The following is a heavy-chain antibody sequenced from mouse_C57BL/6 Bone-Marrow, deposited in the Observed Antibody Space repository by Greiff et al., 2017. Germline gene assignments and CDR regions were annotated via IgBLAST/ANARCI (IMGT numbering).Heavy chain of an antibody. J-gene: IGHJ4*01. CDR3: ARCSYDYAMDY. CDR2: IYPGGGYT. V-gene: IGHV1-63*01. Sequence: QVQLQQSGAELVRPGTSVKMSCKASGYTFTNYWIGWAKQRPGHGLEWIGDIYPGGGYTNYNEKFKGKATLPADKSSSTAYLQFSSLTSEDSDIYCCARCSYDYAMDYWGQGTSVTVSS. D-gene: IGHD6-1*01. CDR1: GYTFTNYW.